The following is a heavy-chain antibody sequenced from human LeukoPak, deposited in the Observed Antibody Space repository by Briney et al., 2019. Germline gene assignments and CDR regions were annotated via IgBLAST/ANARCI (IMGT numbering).Heavy chain of an antibody. CDR1: GFTFSSYA. CDR2: ISYDGSNK. Sequence: GGSLRLSCAASGFTFSSYAMSWVRQAPGKGLEWVAVISYDGSNKYYADSVKGRFTISRDNSKNTMYLQMNSLRAEDTALYYCAKALDTYGYMRFDFWGQGTLVTVSS. CDR3: AKALDTYGYMRFDF. J-gene: IGHJ4*02. V-gene: IGHV3-30*07. D-gene: IGHD5-18*01.